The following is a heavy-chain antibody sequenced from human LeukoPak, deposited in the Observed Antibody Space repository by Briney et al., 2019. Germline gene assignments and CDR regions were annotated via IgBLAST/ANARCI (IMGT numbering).Heavy chain of an antibody. CDR2: IKQDGSEK. J-gene: IGHJ4*02. CDR3: ARDDTVVVPAAFDY. CDR1: GFTFSSYW. V-gene: IGHV3-7*01. D-gene: IGHD2-2*01. Sequence: GGSLRLSCAASGFTFSSYWMSWVRQAPGKGLEWVANIKQDGSEKHYVDSVKGRFTISRDNAKNSLYLQMNSLRAEDTAVYYCARDDTVVVPAAFDYWGQGTLVTVSS.